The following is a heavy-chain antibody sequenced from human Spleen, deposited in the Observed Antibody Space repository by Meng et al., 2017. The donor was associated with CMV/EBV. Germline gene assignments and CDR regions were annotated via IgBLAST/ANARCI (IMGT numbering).Heavy chain of an antibody. CDR1: GFTFDSYA. Sequence: GGSLRLSCAASGFTFDSYAMSWVRQAPGKGLEWVSVIYSGGSSTYYADSVKGRFTISRDNSKNTLYLQMNSLRAEDTAVYYCAKVFYYGSGSYPPTIDYWGQGTLVTVSS. V-gene: IGHV3-23*03. J-gene: IGHJ4*02. CDR3: AKVFYYGSGSYPPTIDY. D-gene: IGHD3-10*01. CDR2: IYSGGSST.